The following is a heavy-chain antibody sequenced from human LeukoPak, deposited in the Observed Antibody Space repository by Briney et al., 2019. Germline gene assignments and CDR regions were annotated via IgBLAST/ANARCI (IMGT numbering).Heavy chain of an antibody. Sequence: PGGSLRLSCAASGFTFGTFAFSWVRQAPGKGLEWVSSITGDDSTYYADSVKGRFTISRDTSSNTLYLQMNSLRAEDTAVYYCAKQALYCSSTSCYIFRTWGQGTLVTVSS. D-gene: IGHD2-2*02. CDR3: AKQALYCSSTSCYIFRT. CDR2: ITGDDST. J-gene: IGHJ4*02. V-gene: IGHV3-23*01. CDR1: GFTFGTFA.